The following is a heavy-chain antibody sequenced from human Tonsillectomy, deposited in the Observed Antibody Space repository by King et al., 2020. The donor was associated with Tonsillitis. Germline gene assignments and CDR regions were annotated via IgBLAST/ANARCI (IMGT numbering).Heavy chain of an antibody. V-gene: IGHV3-11*06. D-gene: IGHD3-10*01. Sequence: VQLVESGGGLVKPGGSLRLSCAASGFTFSDYYMSWIRQAPGKGLEWVSYISSSSSYTNYADSVKGRFTISRDNAKNSLYLQMNSLRAEDTAVYYCARGVGSGSYPEPNWYFDLWGRGTLVTVSS. CDR1: GFTFSDYY. J-gene: IGHJ2*01. CDR3: ARGVGSGSYPEPNWYFDL. CDR2: ISSSSSYT.